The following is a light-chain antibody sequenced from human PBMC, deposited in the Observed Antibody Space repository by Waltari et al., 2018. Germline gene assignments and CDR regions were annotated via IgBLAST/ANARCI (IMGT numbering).Light chain of an antibody. V-gene: IGKV1-27*01. CDR1: QGISNY. J-gene: IGKJ3*01. CDR2: AAS. CDR3: QKYNNALFA. Sequence: DIQMTQSPSSLSASVGDRVTITRRASQGISNYLAWYQQQPGKVPKLLIYAASTLQSGVPSRFSGGGSGTDFTLTISSLQPEDVATYYCQKYNNALFAFGPGTKVDIK.